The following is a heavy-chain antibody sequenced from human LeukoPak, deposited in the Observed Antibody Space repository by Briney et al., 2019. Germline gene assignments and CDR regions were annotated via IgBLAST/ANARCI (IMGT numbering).Heavy chain of an antibody. CDR2: IYHSGST. V-gene: IGHV4-38-2*02. CDR3: ARQHARIAVAGAGAFDI. D-gene: IGHD6-19*01. CDR1: GYSISSGYY. Sequence: SETLSLTCTVSGYSISSGYYWGWIRQPPGKGPEWIGSIYHSGSTYYNPSLKSRVTISVDTSKNQFSLKLSSVTAADTAVYYCARQHARIAVAGAGAFDIWGQGTMVTVSS. J-gene: IGHJ3*02.